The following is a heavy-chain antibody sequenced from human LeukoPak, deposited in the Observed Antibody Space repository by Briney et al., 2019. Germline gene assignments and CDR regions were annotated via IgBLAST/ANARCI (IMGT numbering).Heavy chain of an antibody. Sequence: GGSLRLSCAASGFTFSNYAMSWVRQAPGKGLEWVSTISPTGAGTYYADSVKGLFTISRDNSKNTLYLEMNSLRAEDTAVYYCAKYTERAFDVWGQGTTVTVSS. CDR2: ISPTGAGT. D-gene: IGHD2-2*02. CDR1: GFTFSNYA. V-gene: IGHV3-23*01. J-gene: IGHJ3*01. CDR3: AKYTERAFDV.